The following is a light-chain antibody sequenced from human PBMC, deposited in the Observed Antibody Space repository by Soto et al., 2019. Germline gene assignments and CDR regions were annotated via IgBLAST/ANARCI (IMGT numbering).Light chain of an antibody. V-gene: IGKV3-20*01. CDR2: GVS. CDR1: QSVTSRY. J-gene: IGKJ2*01. Sequence: ENVLTQSPGTLSLSPGERATLSCRATQSVTSRYFAWYQQKPGQAPRLLIYGVSSRATDIPDRFSGSGSGTDFTLTISRLEPEDFVVYYCQQYSTLPHTFGQGPSWRSN. CDR3: QQYSTLPHT.